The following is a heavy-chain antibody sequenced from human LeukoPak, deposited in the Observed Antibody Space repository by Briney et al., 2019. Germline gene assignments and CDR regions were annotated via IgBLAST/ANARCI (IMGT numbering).Heavy chain of an antibody. D-gene: IGHD1-26*01. CDR1: GFTFSSYE. J-gene: IGHJ4*02. CDR3: ARDSEWGLLRSDY. Sequence: GGSLRLSCAASGFTFSSYEMNWVRQAPGKGLEWVSYISSSGSTIYYADSVKGRFTISRDNAKNSLYLQMNSLRAEDTAVYYCARDSEWGLLRSDYWGQGTLVIVSS. CDR2: ISSSGSTI. V-gene: IGHV3-48*03.